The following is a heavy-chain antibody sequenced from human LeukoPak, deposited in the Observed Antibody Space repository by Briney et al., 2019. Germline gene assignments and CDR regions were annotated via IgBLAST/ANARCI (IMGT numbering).Heavy chain of an antibody. CDR3: AIFEQQQIIAFDI. CDR1: GYSFTSYW. Sequence: PGESLKISCKGSGYSFTSYWIGWVRQMPGKGLEWVGIIYPGDSDTRYSPSFQGQVTISTDKSISTAYLQWSSLKASDTAMYYCAIFEQQQIIAFDIWGQGTMVTVSS. D-gene: IGHD6-13*01. J-gene: IGHJ3*02. V-gene: IGHV5-51*01. CDR2: IYPGDSDT.